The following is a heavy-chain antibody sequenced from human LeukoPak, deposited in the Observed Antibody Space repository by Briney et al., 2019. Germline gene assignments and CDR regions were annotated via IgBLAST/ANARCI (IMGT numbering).Heavy chain of an antibody. CDR2: ISYDGSNE. V-gene: IGHV3-30*18. CDR3: ANNLRYFDWSSPDEAFDI. D-gene: IGHD3-9*01. Sequence: PGGSLRLSCAASGFTFSSYGMHWVRQAPGKGLEWVAVISYDGSNEYYADSVKGRFTISRDNSKNTLYLQMNSLRAEDTAVYYCANNLRYFDWSSPDEAFDIWGQGTMVTVSS. J-gene: IGHJ3*02. CDR1: GFTFSSYG.